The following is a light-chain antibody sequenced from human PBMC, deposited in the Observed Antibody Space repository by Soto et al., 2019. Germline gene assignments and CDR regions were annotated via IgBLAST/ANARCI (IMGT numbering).Light chain of an antibody. CDR3: SSYTSSSTV. CDR2: EVS. J-gene: IGLJ3*02. Sequence: QSVLTQPASVSGSPGQSITISCTGTSSDVGGYNYVSWYQQHPGKAPKLMIYEVSNRPSGVSNRLSGSKSGNTASLTISGLQAEYEADYYCSSYTSSSTVFGGGTKLTVL. V-gene: IGLV2-14*01. CDR1: SSDVGGYNY.